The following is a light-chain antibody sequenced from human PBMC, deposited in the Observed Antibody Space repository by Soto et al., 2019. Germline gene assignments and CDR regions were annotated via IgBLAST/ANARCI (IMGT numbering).Light chain of an antibody. CDR2: GAS. CDR1: QSVSSN. Sequence: EIVMTQSPAILSVSPGERATLSCRASQSVSSNLAWYQQKPGQTPRLLIYGASTRATGIPARFSGSGSGTEFTLTSSNLQSEDFAIYYCQQYNNWLMLSFGGGTKVEIK. CDR3: QQYNNWLMLS. V-gene: IGKV3-15*01. J-gene: IGKJ4*01.